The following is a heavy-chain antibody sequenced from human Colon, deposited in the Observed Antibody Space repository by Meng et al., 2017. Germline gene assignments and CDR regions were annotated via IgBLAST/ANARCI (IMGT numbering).Heavy chain of an antibody. Sequence: QVPLQQGGAGLLKPSEPLSLTCAVYGGSFSGYYWSWIRQPPGKGLEWIGEINHSGSTNYNPSLKSRVTISVDTSKNQFSLKLSSVTAANTAVYYCARGRYSGYLPWGQGTLVTVSS. CDR2: INHSGST. D-gene: IGHD5-12*01. J-gene: IGHJ5*02. CDR3: ARGRYSGYLP. CDR1: GGSFSGYY. V-gene: IGHV4-34*01.